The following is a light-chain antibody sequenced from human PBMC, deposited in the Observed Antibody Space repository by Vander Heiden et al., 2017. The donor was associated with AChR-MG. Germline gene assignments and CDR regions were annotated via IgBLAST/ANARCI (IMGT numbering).Light chain of an antibody. CDR1: SSDVGGYNY. CDR2: DVS. Sequence: QSPLTQPPSVSGPPGQSITISCTGTSSDVGGYNYVSWYQQHPGKAPKLMIYDVSNRPSGVSNRFSGSKSGNTASLTISGLQAEDEADYYGSSYTSSSTLAVFGTGTKVTVL. CDR3: SSYTSSSTLAV. V-gene: IGLV2-14*03. J-gene: IGLJ1*01.